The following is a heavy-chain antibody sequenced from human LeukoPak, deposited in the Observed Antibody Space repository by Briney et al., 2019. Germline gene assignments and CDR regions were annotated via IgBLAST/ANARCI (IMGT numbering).Heavy chain of an antibody. Sequence: ASVKVSCKASGYTFTGYYIHWVRQAPGQGLEWMGWINPNTGGTKYAQKFQDRVTMTRDTSISTAYMELSRLRSDDTAVYYCARPLRVTMIRGAAFRASSDFDPWGQGTLVTVSS. J-gene: IGHJ5*02. CDR2: INPNTGGT. CDR1: GYTFTGYY. D-gene: IGHD3-10*01. CDR3: ARPLRVTMIRGAAFRASSDFDP. V-gene: IGHV1-2*02.